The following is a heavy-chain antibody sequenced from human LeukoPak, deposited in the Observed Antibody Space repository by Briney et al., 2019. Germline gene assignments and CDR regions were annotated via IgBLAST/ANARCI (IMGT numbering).Heavy chain of an antibody. Sequence: GESLKISCKASGYSFTNYWIGWVRQMPGKGLEWMGIIYPGTSDTKYSPSFQGHVTVSADKSISTAYLQWSNLKASDTAMYYCARRGYDSRGYHFYFDYWGQGTLVTVSS. V-gene: IGHV5-51*01. D-gene: IGHD3-22*01. CDR3: ARRGYDSRGYHFYFDY. CDR1: GYSFTNYW. J-gene: IGHJ4*02. CDR2: IYPGTSDT.